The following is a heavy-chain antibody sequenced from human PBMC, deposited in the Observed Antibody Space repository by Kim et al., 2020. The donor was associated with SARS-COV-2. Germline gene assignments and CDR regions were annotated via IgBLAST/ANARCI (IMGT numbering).Heavy chain of an antibody. CDR1: GFTFSSYE. Sequence: GGSLRLSCAASGFTFSSYEMNWVRQAPGKGLEWVSYISSSGSTIYYADSVKGRFTISRDNAKNSLYLQMNSLRAEDTAVYYCASIGGTAGTRSWYFDLWGRGTLVTVSS. D-gene: IGHD6-13*01. J-gene: IGHJ2*01. V-gene: IGHV3-48*03. CDR3: ASIGGTAGTRSWYFDL. CDR2: ISSSGSTI.